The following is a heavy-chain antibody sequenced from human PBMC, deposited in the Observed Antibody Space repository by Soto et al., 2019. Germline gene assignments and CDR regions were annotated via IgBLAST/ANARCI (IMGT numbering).Heavy chain of an antibody. D-gene: IGHD3-10*01. CDR2: IIPIFGTA. CDR3: ARERLSGTYYYGSGSHYGMDV. Sequence: QVQLVQSGAEVKKPGSSVKVSCKASGGTFSSYAISWVRQAPGQGLEWMGGIIPIFGTANYAQKFQGRVTITADKSTSTAYMELSSLRSEDTAVYYCARERLSGTYYYGSGSHYGMDVWGQGTTVTVSS. V-gene: IGHV1-69*06. CDR1: GGTFSSYA. J-gene: IGHJ6*02.